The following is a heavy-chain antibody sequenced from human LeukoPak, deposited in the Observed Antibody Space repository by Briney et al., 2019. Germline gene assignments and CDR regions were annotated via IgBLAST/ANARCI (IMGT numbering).Heavy chain of an antibody. D-gene: IGHD1-14*01. J-gene: IGHJ5*02. CDR3: ARKAWRATERSRFDP. CDR2: INAGNGNT. Sequence: ASVKVSCKASGYTFTSYAMHWVRQAPGQRLEWMGWINAGNGNTKYSQKFQGRVTITRDTSASTAYMELSSLRSEDTAVYYCARKAWRATERSRFDPRGQGTLVTVSS. CDR1: GYTFTSYA. V-gene: IGHV1-3*01.